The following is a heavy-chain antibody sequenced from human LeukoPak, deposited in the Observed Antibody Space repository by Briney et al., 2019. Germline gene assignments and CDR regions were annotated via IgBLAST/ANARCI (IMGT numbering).Heavy chain of an antibody. V-gene: IGHV1-2*02. J-gene: IGHJ4*02. CDR3: ARAKQPSYDILTGLLYYFDY. Sequence: ASVTVSCKASGYTFTGYYMHWVRQAPGQGLEWMGWINPNSGGTNYAQKFQGRVTMTRDTSISTAYMELSRLRSDDTAVYYCARAKQPSYDILTGLLYYFDYWGQGTLVTVSS. CDR2: INPNSGGT. D-gene: IGHD3-9*01. CDR1: GYTFTGYY.